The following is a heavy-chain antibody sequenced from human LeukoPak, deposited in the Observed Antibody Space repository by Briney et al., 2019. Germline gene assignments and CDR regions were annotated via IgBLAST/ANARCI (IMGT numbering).Heavy chain of an antibody. CDR2: IYYSGST. CDR1: GGSISSSSNY. Sequence: SVTLSLTCTVSGGSISSSSNYWGWIRQPPGKGLEWIGSIYYSGSTYYNPSLKRRVTISVDTSKNQFSLKLTSVTAADTAVYYCVREGVYNFDSSGYFIFDYWGQGTLATVSS. J-gene: IGHJ4*02. D-gene: IGHD3-22*01. V-gene: IGHV4-39*02. CDR3: VREGVYNFDSSGYFIFDY.